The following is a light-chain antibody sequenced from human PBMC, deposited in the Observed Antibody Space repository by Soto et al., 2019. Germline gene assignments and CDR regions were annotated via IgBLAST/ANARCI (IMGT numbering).Light chain of an antibody. V-gene: IGKV3-20*01. CDR1: QSVSSSY. J-gene: IGKJ1*01. Sequence: EIVFTQSPGTLSLSPGERATLSCRASQSVSSSYLDWYQQKPGQAHRLLIFGASRRDTGIPDRFSGSGSGTNFTLTISRLEPEDFAVYYCQQYGKLPRTFGQGTKV. CDR2: GAS. CDR3: QQYGKLPRT.